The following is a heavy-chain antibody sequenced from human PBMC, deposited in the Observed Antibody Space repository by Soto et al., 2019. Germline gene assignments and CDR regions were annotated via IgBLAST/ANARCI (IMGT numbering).Heavy chain of an antibody. J-gene: IGHJ5*02. V-gene: IGHV3-30-3*01. Sequence: GGSLRLSCAASGFTFSSYAMHGVRQAPGKGLEWVAVISYDGSNKYYADSVKGRFTISRDNSKNTLYLQMNSLRAEDTAVYYCARDGVPRIAAAGSNPGPNWFDPWGQGTLVTVSS. D-gene: IGHD6-13*01. CDR1: GFTFSSYA. CDR2: ISYDGSNK. CDR3: ARDGVPRIAAAGSNPGPNWFDP.